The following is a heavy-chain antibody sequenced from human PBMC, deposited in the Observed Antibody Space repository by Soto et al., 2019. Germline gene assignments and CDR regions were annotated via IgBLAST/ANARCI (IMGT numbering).Heavy chain of an antibody. CDR1: GDSVSGYF. J-gene: IGHJ4*02. CDR3: ARGAAAMLPPNFDY. V-gene: IGHV4-34*01. D-gene: IGHD2-8*01. Sequence: PXGSLALTFAVHGDSVSGYFWTGIRQPPGKGLEWIAEITEGGTTNYSPSLKSRVSIAVDSSRRQFSLTLSSVTAADTAMYYCARGAAAMLPPNFDYWSQGSLVTGSS. CDR2: ITEGGTT.